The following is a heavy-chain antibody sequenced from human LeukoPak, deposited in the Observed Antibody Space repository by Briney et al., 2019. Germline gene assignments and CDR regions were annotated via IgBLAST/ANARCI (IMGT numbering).Heavy chain of an antibody. J-gene: IGHJ4*02. Sequence: TGGSLRLSCATSGFTFRRYAMHWVRHAPGKGLEWVSGISWNSGSIGYADSVKDRFTISRDNAKNSLYLQMNSLRAEDTALHYCAKGGYSSEQPYYFDYWGQGTLVTVSS. D-gene: IGHD6-25*01. CDR1: GFTFRRYA. CDR3: AKGGYSSEQPYYFDY. CDR2: ISWNSGSI. V-gene: IGHV3-9*01.